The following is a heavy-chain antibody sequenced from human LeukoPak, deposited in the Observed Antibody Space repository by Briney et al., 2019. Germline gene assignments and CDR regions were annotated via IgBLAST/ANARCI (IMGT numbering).Heavy chain of an antibody. J-gene: IGHJ4*02. CDR1: GFTFGNAW. V-gene: IGHV3-7*01. Sequence: GGSLRLSCAASGFTFGNAWMSWVRQAPGKGLEWVANIKQDGSEKYYVDSVKGRFTISRDNAKNSLYLQMNSLRAEDTAVYYCARGAGYCTSSSCHLWSDYWGQGTLVTVSS. CDR3: ARGAGYCTSSSCHLWSDY. D-gene: IGHD2-2*01. CDR2: IKQDGSEK.